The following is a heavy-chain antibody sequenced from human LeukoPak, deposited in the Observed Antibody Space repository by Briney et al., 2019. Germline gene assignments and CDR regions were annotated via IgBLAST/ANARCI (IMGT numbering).Heavy chain of an antibody. V-gene: IGHV4-59*08. J-gene: IGHJ4*02. CDR3: ARHGPGYSSVLDY. D-gene: IGHD6-19*01. Sequence: PSETLSLTCTVSGGSISSYYWSWIRQPPGKGLEWIGYLYYTGSTNYNPSLKSRVTISVDMSKNQFSLKLRSMTAADTAVYYCARHGPGYSSVLDYWGQGTLVTVSS. CDR2: LYYTGST. CDR1: GGSISSYY.